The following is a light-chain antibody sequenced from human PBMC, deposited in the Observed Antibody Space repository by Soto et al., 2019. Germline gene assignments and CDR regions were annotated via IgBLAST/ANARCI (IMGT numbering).Light chain of an antibody. J-gene: IGKJ1*01. CDR2: KAS. CDR1: QTISSW. V-gene: IGKV1-5*03. CDR3: QHYNSYSEA. Sequence: DIQMHQSPSTLSASVGARVTITCRASQTISSWLAWYQQKPGKAPKLLIYKASTLKSGVPSRFSGSGSGTEFTLTISSLQPDEFATYYCQHYNSYSEAVGQGTKVDI.